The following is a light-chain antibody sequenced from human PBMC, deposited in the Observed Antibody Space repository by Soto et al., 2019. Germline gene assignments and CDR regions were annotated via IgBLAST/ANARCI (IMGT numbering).Light chain of an antibody. J-gene: IGKJ1*01. V-gene: IGKV1-5*01. CDR2: DAS. CDR3: QQYNSYPWT. CDR1: QSISSW. Sequence: DIQMTQSPSTLSASVGDRVTITCRASQSISSWLAWYQQKPGKAPKLLIRDASSLESGVPSRFSGSGSGTEFTLTISSLQPDDFATYYCQQYNSYPWTFGQGTKVEIK.